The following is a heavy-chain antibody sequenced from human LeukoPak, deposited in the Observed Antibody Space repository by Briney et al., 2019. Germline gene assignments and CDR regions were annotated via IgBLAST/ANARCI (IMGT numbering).Heavy chain of an antibody. V-gene: IGHV3-7*01. CDR1: GFTFGNYW. J-gene: IGHJ3*02. CDR2: IKPSGSEK. Sequence: GGSLRLSCEGSGFTFGNYWMTWVRQAPEKGLEWVANIKPSGSEKHYADSVEGRFTISRDNAKNSLYLQMNSLRAEDTAVYYCARDLDTYVVLTAYDTFDIWGQGTMVTVSS. CDR3: ARDLDTYVVLTAYDTFDI. D-gene: IGHD2-21*02.